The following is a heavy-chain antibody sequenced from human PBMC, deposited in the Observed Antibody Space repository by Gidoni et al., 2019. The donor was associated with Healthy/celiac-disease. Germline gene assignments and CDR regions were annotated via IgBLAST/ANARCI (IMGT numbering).Heavy chain of an antibody. CDR2: ISSSSSTI. V-gene: IGHV3-48*02. Sequence: EVQLVESGGGLVQPGGSLRLSCAASGFTFSSYSMNWVRQAPGKGLEWVSYISSSSSTIYYAASVKGRFTISRDNAKNSLYLQMNSLRDEDTAVYYCARGFLWDGYNLFDYWGQGTLVTVSS. J-gene: IGHJ4*02. CDR1: GFTFSSYS. CDR3: ARGFLWDGYNLFDY. D-gene: IGHD5-12*01.